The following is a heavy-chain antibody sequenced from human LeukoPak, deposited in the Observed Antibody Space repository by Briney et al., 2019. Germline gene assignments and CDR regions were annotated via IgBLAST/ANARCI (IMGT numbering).Heavy chain of an antibody. CDR3: ARGVSGSYLRSLDAFDI. V-gene: IGHV4-59*12. J-gene: IGHJ3*02. Sequence: PSETLSLTCTVSGGSISSYYWSWIRQPPGKGLEWIGYIYYSGSTNYNPSLKSRVTISVDTSKNQFSLKLSSVTAADTAVYYCARGVSGSYLRSLDAFDIWGQGTMVTVSS. D-gene: IGHD1-26*01. CDR2: IYYSGST. CDR1: GGSISSYY.